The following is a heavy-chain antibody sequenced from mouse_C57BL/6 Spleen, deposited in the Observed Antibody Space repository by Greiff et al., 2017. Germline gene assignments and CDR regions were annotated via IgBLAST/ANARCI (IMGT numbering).Heavy chain of an antibody. J-gene: IGHJ4*01. Sequence: QVQLKESGAELAKPGASVKLSCKASGYTFTSYWMHWVKQRPGQGLEWIGYINPSSGYTKYNQKFKDKATLTADKSSSTAYMQLSSLTYEYSAVYYCAICLEVYYAMDYWGQGTSVTVSS. V-gene: IGHV1-7*01. CDR3: AICLEVYYAMDY. CDR2: INPSSGYT. CDR1: GYTFTSYW.